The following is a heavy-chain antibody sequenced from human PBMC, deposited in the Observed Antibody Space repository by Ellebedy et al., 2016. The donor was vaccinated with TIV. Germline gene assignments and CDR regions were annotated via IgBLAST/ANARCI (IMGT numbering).Heavy chain of an antibody. J-gene: IGHJ2*01. Sequence: ASVKVSXXASGYTFTGYYMHWVRQAPGQGLEWMGWISAYNGNTNYAQKLQGRVTMTTDTSTSTAYMELRSLRSDDTAVYYRARGGGDFHWYFDLWGRGTLVTVSS. CDR2: ISAYNGNT. CDR1: GYTFTGYY. V-gene: IGHV1-18*04. CDR3: ARGGGDFHWYFDL. D-gene: IGHD2-21*02.